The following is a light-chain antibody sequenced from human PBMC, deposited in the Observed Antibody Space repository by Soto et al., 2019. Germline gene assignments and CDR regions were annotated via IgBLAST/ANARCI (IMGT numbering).Light chain of an antibody. CDR2: DAS. J-gene: IGKJ1*01. Sequence: EIVMTQPPATLSVSPGETASLSCRASQSVSNYLAWYQQKPGQAPRLLIYDASYRATGIPARFSGSGSGTDFTLTISRLEPEDFVVYYCQQYGSSPTFGQGTKVDIK. CDR3: QQYGSSPT. CDR1: QSVSNY. V-gene: IGKV3-20*01.